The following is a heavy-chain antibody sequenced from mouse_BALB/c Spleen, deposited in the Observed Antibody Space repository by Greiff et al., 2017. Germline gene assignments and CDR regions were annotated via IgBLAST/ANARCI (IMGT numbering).Heavy chain of an antibody. J-gene: IGHJ3*01. CDR3: ARVRSRAY. CDR1: GFSLTSYG. D-gene: IGHD2-14*01. CDR2: IWAGGST. V-gene: IGHV2-9*02. Sequence: VMLVESGPGLVAPSQSLSITCTVSGFSLTSYGVHWVRQPPGKGLEWLGVIWAGGSTNYNSALMSRLSISKDNSKSQVFLKMNSLQTDDTAMYYCARVRSRAYWGQGTLVTVSA.